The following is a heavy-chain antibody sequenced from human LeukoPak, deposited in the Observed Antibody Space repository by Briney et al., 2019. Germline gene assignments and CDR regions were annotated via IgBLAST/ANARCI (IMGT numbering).Heavy chain of an antibody. CDR1: GYSISSGYY. CDR2: NYHSGNT. Sequence: SETLSLTCAVSGYSISSGYYWGWIRQPPGKGLEWSGSNYHSGNTYYNPSPKNRVTLSVDTSKSQFSLNLSSVSAADTAVYYCARVNIHSYYMDVWGKGTTVSVSS. J-gene: IGHJ6*03. CDR3: ARVNIHSYYMDV. V-gene: IGHV4-38-2*01. D-gene: IGHD2/OR15-2a*01.